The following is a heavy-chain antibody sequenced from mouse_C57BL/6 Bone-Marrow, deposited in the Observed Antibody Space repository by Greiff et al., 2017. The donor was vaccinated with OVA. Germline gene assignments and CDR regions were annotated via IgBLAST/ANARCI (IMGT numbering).Heavy chain of an antibody. V-gene: IGHV1-64*01. CDR1: GYTFTSYW. J-gene: IGHJ4*01. Sequence: QVQLKQSGAELVKPGASVKLSCKASGYTFTSYWMHWVKQRPGQGLEWIGMIHPNSGSTNYNEKFKSKATLTVDKSSSTAYMQLSSLTSEDSAVYYCARPIAYGSSPHYWGQGTSVTVSS. D-gene: IGHD1-1*01. CDR3: ARPIAYGSSPHY. CDR2: IHPNSGST.